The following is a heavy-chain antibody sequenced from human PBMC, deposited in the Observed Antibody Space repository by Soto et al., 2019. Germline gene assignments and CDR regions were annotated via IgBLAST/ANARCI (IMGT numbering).Heavy chain of an antibody. CDR1: GFTVSSNY. D-gene: IGHD2-15*01. CDR2: IYSGGST. CDR3: ARGGGYCSGGSCNDYYYGMDV. V-gene: IGHV3-53*02. J-gene: IGHJ6*02. Sequence: EVQLVETGGGLIQPGGSLRLSCAASGFTVSSNYMSWVRQAPGTGLEWVSVIYSGGSTYYADSVKGRFTISRDNSKNTLSLQMNSLRAEDTAVYYCARGGGYCSGGSCNDYYYGMDVWGQGTTVTVSS.